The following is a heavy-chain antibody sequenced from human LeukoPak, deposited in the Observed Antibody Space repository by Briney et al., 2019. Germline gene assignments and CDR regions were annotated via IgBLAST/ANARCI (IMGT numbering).Heavy chain of an antibody. Sequence: PSETLSLTCTVSGGSISSSSYSWGWIRQPPGKGLEWIGRIYYSRSTYYNPSLKSRVTISVDTSKNQFSLKLSSVTAADTAVYYCARLEYYYQHRFDYWGQGTLVTVSS. D-gene: IGHD3-10*01. J-gene: IGHJ4*02. V-gene: IGHV4-39*01. CDR3: ARLEYYYQHRFDY. CDR2: IYYSRST. CDR1: GGSISSSSYS.